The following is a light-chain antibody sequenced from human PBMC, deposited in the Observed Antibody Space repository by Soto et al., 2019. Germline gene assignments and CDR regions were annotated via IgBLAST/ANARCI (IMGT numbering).Light chain of an antibody. CDR3: QRFGTSPPWT. J-gene: IGKJ1*01. CDR2: AAP. CDR1: QGISSY. Sequence: DIQLPQSPSFLSASVGDSFTITRRASQGISSYLAWYQQRAGKAPKFLMYAAPTLQNGVPSRFSGSGSGTDFTLTITRLEPEDLAVYYCQRFGTSPPWTVGKGTKVDIK. V-gene: IGKV1-9*01.